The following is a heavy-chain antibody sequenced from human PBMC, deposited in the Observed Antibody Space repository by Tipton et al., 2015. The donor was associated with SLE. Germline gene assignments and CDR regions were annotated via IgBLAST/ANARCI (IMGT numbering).Heavy chain of an antibody. CDR1: GYTFTIYG. Sequence: QSGAEVKKPGASVKVSCKAFGYTFTIYGISWVRQAPGQGLEWMGWISAYNGNTNYAQKLQGRVTMTTDTSTSTAYMELRSLRSDDTAVYYCAREKYDSSGPNWFDPWGQGTLVTVSS. CDR2: ISAYNGNT. V-gene: IGHV1-18*01. CDR3: AREKYDSSGPNWFDP. D-gene: IGHD3-22*01. J-gene: IGHJ5*02.